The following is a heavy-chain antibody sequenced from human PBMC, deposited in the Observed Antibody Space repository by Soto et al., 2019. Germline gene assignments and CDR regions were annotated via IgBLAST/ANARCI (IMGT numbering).Heavy chain of an antibody. Sequence: EVQLVESGGGLVQPGGSLRLSCAASGFTFGNYWMYWVRQAQGKGLVWVSRSNSDGSVSSYADSVKGRLTISRDNVKNTLYLQMDSLIVEDTAVYYCARGDCVGGTCYALAGSFYYYMDVWGKGTTVTVFS. J-gene: IGHJ6*03. CDR3: ARGDCVGGTCYALAGSFYYYMDV. D-gene: IGHD2-15*01. CDR2: SNSDGSVS. V-gene: IGHV3-74*01. CDR1: GFTFGNYW.